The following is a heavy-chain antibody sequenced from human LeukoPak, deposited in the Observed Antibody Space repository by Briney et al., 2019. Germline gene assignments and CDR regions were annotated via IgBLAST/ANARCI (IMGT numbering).Heavy chain of an antibody. CDR1: VGSLNSYY. CDR3: ARGVDIAAVQYGY. D-gene: IGHD6-13*01. CDR2: IYYSGHT. Sequence: SETLSLTRTFCVGSLNSYYWLWIGQPPGREREGMGYIYYSGHTNYNPSLKSRVTISVDTSKSLFSLKLSSVTAADAAVYDCARGVDIAAVQYGYWGQGTLVTVSS. J-gene: IGHJ4*02. V-gene: IGHV4-59*01.